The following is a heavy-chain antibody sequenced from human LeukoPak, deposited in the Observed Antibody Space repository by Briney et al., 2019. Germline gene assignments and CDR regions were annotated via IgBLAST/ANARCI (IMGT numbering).Heavy chain of an antibody. J-gene: IGHJ3*02. D-gene: IGHD5-18*01. V-gene: IGHV1-46*01. Sequence: ASVKVSCKASGYTFTSYYMHWVRQAPGQGLEWMGIINPSGGSTSYAQKFRGRVTMTRDTSTSTVYMELSSLRSEDTAVYYCARVGRVGYSYGYDAFDIWGQGTMVTVSS. CDR1: GYTFTSYY. CDR3: ARVGRVGYSYGYDAFDI. CDR2: INPSGGST.